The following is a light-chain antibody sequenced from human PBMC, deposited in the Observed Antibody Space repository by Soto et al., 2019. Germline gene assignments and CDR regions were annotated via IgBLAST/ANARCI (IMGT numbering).Light chain of an antibody. Sequence: QSALTQPPSVSGSLGQSVIISCTGTSSDVGGYNYVSWYQHHPGKAPKLIIYDVTKRPSGVPDRFSGSKSGNPASLTISGLRAEDEADYSCCSYAGRYTLLFGGGTQLTVL. V-gene: IGLV2-11*01. CDR1: SSDVGGYNY. CDR2: DVT. CDR3: CSYAGRYTLL. J-gene: IGLJ2*01.